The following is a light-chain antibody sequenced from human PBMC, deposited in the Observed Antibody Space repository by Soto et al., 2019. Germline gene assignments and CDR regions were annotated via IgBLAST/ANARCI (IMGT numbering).Light chain of an antibody. CDR3: SSYTSATTYV. CDR2: DVS. Sequence: QSALTQPASVSGSPGQSITISCTGTSSDVGAYNYASWYQQYPGEAPKVIIYDVSHRPAGVSNRFSGSKSGNTASLTIPGLQTQDEADYYCSSYTSATTYVFGTGTKVTVL. J-gene: IGLJ1*01. CDR1: SSDVGAYNY. V-gene: IGLV2-14*01.